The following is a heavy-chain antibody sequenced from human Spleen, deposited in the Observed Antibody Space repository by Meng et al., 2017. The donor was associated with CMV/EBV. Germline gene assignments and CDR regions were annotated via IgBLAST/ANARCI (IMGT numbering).Heavy chain of an antibody. CDR1: GFTFSSYG. V-gene: IGHV3-7*01. D-gene: IGHD6-6*01. CDR3: ARGGAIAARPADY. Sequence: GESLKISCAASGFTFSSYGMHWVRQAPGKGLEWVANINQDGSETYYVDSVKGRFTVSRDNAKNSLYLQMNSLRAEDTAVYYCARGGAIAARPADYWGQGTLVTVSS. J-gene: IGHJ4*02. CDR2: INQDGSET.